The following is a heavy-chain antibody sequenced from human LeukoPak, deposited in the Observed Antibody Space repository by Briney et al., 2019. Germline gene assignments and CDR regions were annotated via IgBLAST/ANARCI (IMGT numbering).Heavy chain of an antibody. CDR2: FEPEDGET. D-gene: IGHD3-9*01. V-gene: IGHV1-24*01. CDR1: GYTLTELS. Sequence: ASVKVSCKVSGYTLTELSMHWVRQAPGKGLEWMGGFEPEDGETIYAQKFQGRVTMTEDTSTDTAYMELSSLRSEDTAVYYCASTRKGILTGYYHGYYFDYWGQGTLVTVSS. CDR3: ASTRKGILTGYYHGYYFDY. J-gene: IGHJ4*02.